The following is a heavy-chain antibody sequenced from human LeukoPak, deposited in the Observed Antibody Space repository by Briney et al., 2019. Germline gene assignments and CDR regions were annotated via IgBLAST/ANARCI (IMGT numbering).Heavy chain of an antibody. Sequence: GGSLRLSCAASGFTFSSYEMNWVRQAPGKGLERVSYISSSGSTIYYADSVKGRFTISRDSAKKSLYLQMNSLRAEDTAVYYCARRLPGITVAGYDYWGQGTLVTVSS. J-gene: IGHJ4*02. V-gene: IGHV3-48*03. CDR2: ISSSGSTI. CDR3: ARRLPGITVAGYDY. CDR1: GFTFSSYE. D-gene: IGHD6-13*01.